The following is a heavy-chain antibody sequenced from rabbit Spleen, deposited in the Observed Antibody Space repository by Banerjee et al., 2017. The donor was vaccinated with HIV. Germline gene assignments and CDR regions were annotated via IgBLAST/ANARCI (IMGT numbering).Heavy chain of an antibody. Sequence: QQEEAGGGLVQPGGSLKLCCKASGFDFSTYSMSWVRQAPGKGLEWIGYIVPIFGVTYFANWVNGRFTISSHNAQNPLYLQLNSLTAPDTATYFCVREAGYGGYGDANLWGQGTLVTVS. CDR1: GFDFSTYS. CDR2: IVPIFGVT. J-gene: IGHJ4*01. CDR3: VREAGYGGYGDANL. D-gene: IGHD6-1*01. V-gene: IGHV1S7*01.